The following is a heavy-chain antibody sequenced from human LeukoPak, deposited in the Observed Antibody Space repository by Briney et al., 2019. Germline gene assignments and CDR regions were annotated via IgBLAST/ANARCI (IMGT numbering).Heavy chain of an antibody. D-gene: IGHD3-9*01. CDR3: ARSSSVTIPGYYFDY. CDR1: GYTFTSYG. Sequence: ASVKVSCKASGYTFTSYGISWVRQAPRQGLEWMGCISPYNGNTNYAQKLQGRVTMTTDTSTSTAYMELRSLRSDDTAVYYCARSSSVTIPGYYFDYWGQGTLVTVSS. CDR2: ISPYNGNT. J-gene: IGHJ4*02. V-gene: IGHV1-18*01.